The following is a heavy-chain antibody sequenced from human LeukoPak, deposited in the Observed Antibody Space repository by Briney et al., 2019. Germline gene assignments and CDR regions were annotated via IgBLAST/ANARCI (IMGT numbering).Heavy chain of an antibody. V-gene: IGHV4-39*01. CDR3: ASDHGDYFDY. D-gene: IGHD4-17*01. Sequence: PSETLSLTCTVSGGSISNNSYYWGWIRQPPGKGLEWIGSTFYSGRTYYNLSLKSRVTISLDTSKNQFSLKLSSVTAADTAVYYCASDHGDYFDYWGQGTLVTVSS. CDR1: GGSISNNSYY. CDR2: TFYSGRT. J-gene: IGHJ4*02.